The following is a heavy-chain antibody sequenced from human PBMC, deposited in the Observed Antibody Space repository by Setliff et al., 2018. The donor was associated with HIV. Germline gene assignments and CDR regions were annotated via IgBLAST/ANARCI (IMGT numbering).Heavy chain of an antibody. CDR3: ATRPRDDFWSGFDY. J-gene: IGHJ4*02. Sequence: ASVKVSCKVSGYTLTKLSIHWVRQGPGKGIEWMGGFDPEDGETIYAQKFQGRVTMTEDTSIDTAYMRMSSLRSEDTAVYYCATRPRDDFWSGFDYWGRGTLVTV. CDR1: GYTLTKLS. CDR2: FDPEDGET. V-gene: IGHV1-24*01. D-gene: IGHD3-3*01.